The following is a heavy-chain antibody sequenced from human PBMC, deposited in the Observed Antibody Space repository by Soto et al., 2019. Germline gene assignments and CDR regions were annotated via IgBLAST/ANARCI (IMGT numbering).Heavy chain of an antibody. CDR2: ISRTGSTI. CDR1: GFTFSDYY. Sequence: PGGSLRLSCEASGFTFSDYYMSWIRQAPGKGLEWVSYISRTGSTINYADSVKGRFTISRDNAKNSLYLQMNSLRAEDTAVYYCAIEKVGAPTVIDVPNPLQALPWG. V-gene: IGHV3-11*01. J-gene: IGHJ5*02. D-gene: IGHD1-26*01. CDR3: AIEKVGAPTVIDVPNPLQALP.